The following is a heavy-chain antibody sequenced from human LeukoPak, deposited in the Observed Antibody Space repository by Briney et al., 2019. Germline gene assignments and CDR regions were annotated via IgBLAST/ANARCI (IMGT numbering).Heavy chain of an antibody. J-gene: IGHJ3*02. CDR3: ARDFDTMIVVSGDAFDI. CDR1: GYTFTGYY. Sequence: ASVKVSCKASGYTFTGYYMHWVRQAPGQGLEWMGRINPNSGGTNYAQKFQGRVTMTRDTSISTAYMELSRLRSDDTAVYYCARDFDTMIVVSGDAFDIWGQGTMVTVSS. CDR2: INPNSGGT. V-gene: IGHV1-2*06. D-gene: IGHD3-22*01.